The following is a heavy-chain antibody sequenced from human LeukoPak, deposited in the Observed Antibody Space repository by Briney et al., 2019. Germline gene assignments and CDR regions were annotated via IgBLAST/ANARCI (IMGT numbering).Heavy chain of an antibody. J-gene: IGHJ4*02. V-gene: IGHV4-39*01. CDR2: LSHNGLN. Sequence: SETLSLTCTVSGGSVTSDSYSWGWIRQPPGKGLQWIVTLSHNGLNYYNPSLKSRVAMPVDTSKNQFSLRLSSLPAADTAVYYCARLGGGIQLWGDWGQGTLVTVSS. CDR3: ARLGGGIQLWGD. D-gene: IGHD5-18*01. CDR1: GGSVTSDSYS.